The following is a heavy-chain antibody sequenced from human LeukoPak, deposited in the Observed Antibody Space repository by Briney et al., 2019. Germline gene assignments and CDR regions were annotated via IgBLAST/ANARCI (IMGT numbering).Heavy chain of an antibody. CDR3: ARDVSSFCSSTSCYLYWYFDL. Sequence: ASVKVSCKASEYTFTGYYLHWVRQAPGQGLEWMGWINPKSGVTNYAQKFQGRVTMTRDTSISTAYMELNRLKSDATAVYYCARDVSSFCSSTSCYLYWYFDLWGRGTLVTVSS. D-gene: IGHD2-2*01. CDR2: INPKSGVT. CDR1: EYTFTGYY. V-gene: IGHV1-2*02. J-gene: IGHJ2*01.